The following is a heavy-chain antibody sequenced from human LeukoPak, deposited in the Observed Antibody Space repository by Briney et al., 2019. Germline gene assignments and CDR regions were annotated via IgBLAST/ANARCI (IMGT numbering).Heavy chain of an antibody. V-gene: IGHV3-13*01. Sequence: GGSLRLSCSASGFTFSSYDMHWVRQATGKGLEWVSAIGTAGDTYYPGSVKGRFTISRENAKNSLYLQMNSLRAGDTAVYYCARPPSMYYYDSSGPLDIWGQGTMVTVSS. CDR2: IGTAGDT. J-gene: IGHJ3*02. D-gene: IGHD3-22*01. CDR1: GFTFSSYD. CDR3: ARPPSMYYYDSSGPLDI.